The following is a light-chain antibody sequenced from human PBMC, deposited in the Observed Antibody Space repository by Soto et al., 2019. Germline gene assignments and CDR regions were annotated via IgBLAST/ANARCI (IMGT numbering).Light chain of an antibody. Sequence: QSVLTQPPSTSGTPGQRVTISWSGSRSNIGRSTVNWYQQLPGTAPKVLVYSTNQRPSGVPDRFSGSKSGTSASLAISGPQSEDEADYYCAAWDDTLSVWVFGGGTKLPVL. CDR2: STN. CDR1: RSNIGRST. V-gene: IGLV1-44*01. CDR3: AAWDDTLSVWV. J-gene: IGLJ3*02.